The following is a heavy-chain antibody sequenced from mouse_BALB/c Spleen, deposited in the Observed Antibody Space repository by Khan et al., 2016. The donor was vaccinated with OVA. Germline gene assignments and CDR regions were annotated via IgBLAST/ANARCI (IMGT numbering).Heavy chain of an antibody. D-gene: IGHD1-1*01. Sequence: EVELVESGGVLVKPGGSLKLSCAASGFTFSTYGMSWVRQIPDKRLEWVATISSGGSYTYYPDSVKGRFTISRDNAKNTLYLQMNSLNSEDTAMDYCARLAYYYNSEGFAYWGQGTLVTVSA. CDR3: ARLAYYYNSEGFAY. CDR1: GFTFSTYG. J-gene: IGHJ3*01. V-gene: IGHV5-6*01. CDR2: ISSGGSYT.